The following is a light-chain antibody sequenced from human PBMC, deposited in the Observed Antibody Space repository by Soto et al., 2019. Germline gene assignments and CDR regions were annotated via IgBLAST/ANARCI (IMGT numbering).Light chain of an antibody. CDR3: QQSYVTPWT. J-gene: IGKJ1*01. CDR1: QNINNY. Sequence: DIQMTQSPSSLSASVGDRVTITCQASQNINNYLNWYQQKPGRAPKLLIYDASNLEAGVPSRFRGSGSGTDFTLTISSLQPEDFATYYCQQSYVTPWTFGQGTKVDIK. CDR2: DAS. V-gene: IGKV1-39*01.